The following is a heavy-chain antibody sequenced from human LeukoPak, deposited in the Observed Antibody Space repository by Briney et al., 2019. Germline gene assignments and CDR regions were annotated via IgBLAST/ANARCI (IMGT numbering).Heavy chain of an antibody. CDR1: GFTFSSYA. V-gene: IGHV3-30*04. D-gene: IGHD4-23*01. Sequence: PGGSLRLSCAASGFTFSSYAMHWVRQAPGKGLEWVAVISYDGSNKYYADSVKGRFTISRDNSKNTLYLQMNSLRAEDTAVYYCARDLREEADYGGNLAVYDAFDIWGQGTMVTVSS. CDR2: ISYDGSNK. CDR3: ARDLREEADYGGNLAVYDAFDI. J-gene: IGHJ3*02.